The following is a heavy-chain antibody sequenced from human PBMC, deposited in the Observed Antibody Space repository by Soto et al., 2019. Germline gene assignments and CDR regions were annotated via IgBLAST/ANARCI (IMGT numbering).Heavy chain of an antibody. CDR3: ARAGYSSSWYFQYYYYGMDV. CDR1: GYTFTSYY. Sequence: ASVKVSCKASGYTFTSYYMHWVRQAPGQGLEWMGIINPSGGSTSYAQKFQGRVTMTRDTSTSTVYMELSSLRSEDTAVYYCARAGYSSSWYFQYYYYGMDVWGQGTTVTVSS. D-gene: IGHD6-13*01. J-gene: IGHJ6*02. V-gene: IGHV1-46*01. CDR2: INPSGGST.